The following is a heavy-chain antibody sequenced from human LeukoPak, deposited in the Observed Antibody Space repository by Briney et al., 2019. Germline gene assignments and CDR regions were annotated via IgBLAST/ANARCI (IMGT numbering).Heavy chain of an antibody. CDR2: ISISSSYI. J-gene: IGHJ4*02. Sequence: DPGGSLRLSCAASGFTFSSYSMNWVRQAPGKGLEWVSSISISSSYIYYAASVKGRFTISRDNAKNSLYLQMNSVRAEDTAAYYCARGLNCGGDCYSRKFYFDYWGQGSLVTVSS. CDR3: ARGLNCGGDCYSRKFYFDY. CDR1: GFTFSSYS. D-gene: IGHD2-21*01. V-gene: IGHV3-21*01.